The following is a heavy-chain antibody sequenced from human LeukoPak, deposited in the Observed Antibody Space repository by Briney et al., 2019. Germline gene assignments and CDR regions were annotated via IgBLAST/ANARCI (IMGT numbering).Heavy chain of an antibody. CDR2: ISTAGGTT. D-gene: IGHD3-22*01. CDR1: GFTFSSYV. V-gene: IGHV3-64*04. J-gene: IGHJ3*02. CDR3: AKDYYDSSGYYNDAFDM. Sequence: GGSLRLSCSASGFTFSSYVMHWVRQAPGKGLEYLSAISTAGGTTYYADAVKGRFTISRDNSKNTLYLQMNSLRAEDTAVYYCAKDYYDSSGYYNDAFDMWGQGTMVTVSS.